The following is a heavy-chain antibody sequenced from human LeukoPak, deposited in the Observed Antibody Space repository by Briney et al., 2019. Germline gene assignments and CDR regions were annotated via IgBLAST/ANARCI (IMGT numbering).Heavy chain of an antibody. CDR1: GYTFTCYY. CDR2: INPNSGGT. Sequence: ASEKVSCKASGYTFTCYYMHWVRQAPGQGLEWMGWINPNSGGTNYAQKFQGRVTMTRDTSISTAYMELSRLRSDDTAVYYCARSRDGSGSFSFDPWGQGTLVTVSS. CDR3: ARSRDGSGSFSFDP. J-gene: IGHJ5*02. D-gene: IGHD3-10*01. V-gene: IGHV1-2*02.